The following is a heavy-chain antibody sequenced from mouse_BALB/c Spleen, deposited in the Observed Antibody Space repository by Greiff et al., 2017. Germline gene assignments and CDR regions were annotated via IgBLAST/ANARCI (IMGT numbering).Heavy chain of an antibody. J-gene: IGHJ2*01. Sequence: QVQLQQPGAELVRPGASVKLSCKASGYTFTSYWINWVKQRPGQGLEWIGNIYPSDSYTNYNQKFKDKATLTVDKSSSTAYMQLSSPTSEDSAVYYCTRSGYGNYFDYWGQGTTLTVSS. D-gene: IGHD2-10*02. CDR2: IYPSDSYT. CDR3: TRSGYGNYFDY. V-gene: IGHV1-69*02. CDR1: GYTFTSYW.